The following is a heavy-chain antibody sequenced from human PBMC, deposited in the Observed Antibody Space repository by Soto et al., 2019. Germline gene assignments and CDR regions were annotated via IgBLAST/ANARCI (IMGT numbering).Heavy chain of an antibody. V-gene: IGHV4-4*07. D-gene: IGHD6-19*01. Sequence: SETLSLTCSVSGADINTYSWTWIRQSAGKGLEWIGRIYTSASINYNPSLKGRVTLSVDTSNNQVSLRLASVTAADTAIYYCARAREAGYNFYYGIDVWGQGTTVTVSS. CDR3: ARAREAGYNFYYGIDV. J-gene: IGHJ6*02. CDR1: GADINTYS. CDR2: IYTSASI.